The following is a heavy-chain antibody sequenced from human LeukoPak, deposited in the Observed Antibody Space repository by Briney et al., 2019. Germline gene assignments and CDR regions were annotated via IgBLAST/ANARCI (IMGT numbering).Heavy chain of an antibody. Sequence: SVKVSCKASGGTFISYAISWVRQAPGQGREWMGRIIPIFGTANYAQKFQGRVTITTDESASTAYMELSSLRSEDTAVYYCARDGEIAVAGYHDAFDIWGQGTMVTVSS. CDR2: IIPIFGTA. D-gene: IGHD6-19*01. V-gene: IGHV1-69*05. CDR1: GGTFISYA. J-gene: IGHJ3*02. CDR3: ARDGEIAVAGYHDAFDI.